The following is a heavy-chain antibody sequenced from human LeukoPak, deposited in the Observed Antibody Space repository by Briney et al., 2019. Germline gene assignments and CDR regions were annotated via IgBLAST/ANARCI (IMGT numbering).Heavy chain of an antibody. CDR2: ISSSSNTI. D-gene: IGHD2-2*01. V-gene: IGHV3-48*01. CDR3: APGYCSSSSCSHYFEY. J-gene: IGHJ4*02. CDR1: GLTFSNNA. Sequence: GGSLRLSCAAPGLTFSNNAMNWVRQAPGKGLEWVSYISSSSNTIYYADSVKGRFTISRDNAKNSLYLEMHSLRAEDTAVYYCAPGYCSSSSCSHYFEYWGQGTLVTVSS.